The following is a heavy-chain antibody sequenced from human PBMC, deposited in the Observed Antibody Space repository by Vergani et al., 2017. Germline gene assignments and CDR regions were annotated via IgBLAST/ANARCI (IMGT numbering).Heavy chain of an antibody. V-gene: IGHV3-9*01. CDR2: ISWNSGAV. CDR1: GITFWKFG. D-gene: IGHD5-12*01. J-gene: IGHJ3*01. CDR3: TKGSVYYHDSAGHGYDPYTGFDL. Sequence: VQLVESGGGVVQPGRSLRLSCAVSGITFWKFGMHWVRQGPGKGLEWVSGISWNSGAVDYADSVRGRFTISRDNAKNSLFLEMNSLRFEDTAVYFCTKGSVYYHDSAGHGYDPYTGFDLWGQGTLVTVSS.